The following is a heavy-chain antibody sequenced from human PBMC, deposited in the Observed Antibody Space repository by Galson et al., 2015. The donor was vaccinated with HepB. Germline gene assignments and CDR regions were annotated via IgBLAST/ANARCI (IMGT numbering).Heavy chain of an antibody. CDR1: GFTFSSYA. CDR2: ISYDGSNK. J-gene: IGHJ5*02. V-gene: IGHV3-30-3*01. CDR3: ARALGYCSSTGCPQPLNWFDP. D-gene: IGHD2-2*01. Sequence: SLRLSCAASGFTFSSYAMHWVRQAPGKGLEWVAVISYDGSNKYYADSVKGRFTISRDNSKNTLYLQMNSLRAEDTAVYYCARALGYCSSTGCPQPLNWFDPWGQGTLVTVSS.